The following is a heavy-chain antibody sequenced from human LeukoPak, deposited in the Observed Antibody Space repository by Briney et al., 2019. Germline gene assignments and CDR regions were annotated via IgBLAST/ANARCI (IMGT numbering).Heavy chain of an antibody. J-gene: IGHJ6*02. V-gene: IGHV4-59*01. CDR1: GASISKSY. CDR3: SRASPGAIYYYGMDV. D-gene: IGHD2/OR15-2a*01. CDR2: TFNSGST. Sequence: SETLSLTCTVSGASISKSYWNWIRQPPGKELEWIGCTFNSGSTRYNPSLGSRVTISEDTSRNQFSLGPTSVTAADTATYYCSRASPGAIYYYGMDVWGHGTTVTVSS.